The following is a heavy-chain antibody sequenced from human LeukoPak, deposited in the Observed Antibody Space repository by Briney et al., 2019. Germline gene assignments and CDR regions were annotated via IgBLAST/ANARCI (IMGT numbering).Heavy chain of an antibody. J-gene: IGHJ1*01. Sequence: GGSLRLSCAASGFTFSSYAMSWVRQAPGKGLEWVSAISGSGGSTYYADSVKGRFTISRDNSKNTLYLQMNSLRAEDTAVYYCATRGYCSGGSCYGILQHWGPGTLVTVSS. CDR3: ATRGYCSGGSCYGILQH. CDR2: ISGSGGST. V-gene: IGHV3-23*01. CDR1: GFTFSSYA. D-gene: IGHD2-15*01.